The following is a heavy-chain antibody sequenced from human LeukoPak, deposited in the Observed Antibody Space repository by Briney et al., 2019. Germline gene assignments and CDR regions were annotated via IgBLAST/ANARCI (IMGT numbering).Heavy chain of an antibody. J-gene: IGHJ6*03. Sequence: PGGSLRLSCAASGFTFSSYGMHWVRQAPGKGLEWVAFIRYDGSNKYYADSVKGRFTISRDNSKKTLYLQMNSLRAEDTAVYYCAKGRGWEASYYYYYMDVWGKGTTVTISS. CDR1: GFTFSSYG. CDR3: AKGRGWEASYYYYYMDV. D-gene: IGHD1-26*01. CDR2: IRYDGSNK. V-gene: IGHV3-30*02.